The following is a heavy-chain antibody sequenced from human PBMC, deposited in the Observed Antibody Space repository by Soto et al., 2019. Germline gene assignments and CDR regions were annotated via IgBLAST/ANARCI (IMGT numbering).Heavy chain of an antibody. CDR1: GYTFTSYG. V-gene: IGHV1-18*01. CDR3: ARVVGALGHWFDP. J-gene: IGHJ5*02. Sequence: QVQLVQSGAEVKKPGASVKVSCKASGYTFTSYGISWVRQAPGQGLEWMGRISAYNGNTNYAQKLQGRVTMTTDTPTSTAYIELRSLRSDDTAVYYCARVVGALGHWFDPWGQGTLVTVSS. D-gene: IGHD1-26*01. CDR2: ISAYNGNT.